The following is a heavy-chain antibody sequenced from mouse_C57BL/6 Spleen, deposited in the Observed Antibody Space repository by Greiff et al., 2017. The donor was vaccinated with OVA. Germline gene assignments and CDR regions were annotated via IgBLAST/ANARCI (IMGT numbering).Heavy chain of an antibody. CDR2: IYPGSGST. V-gene: IGHV1-55*01. Sequence: QVQLQQPGAELVKPGASVKMSCKASGYTFTSYWITWVKQRPGQGLEWIGDIYPGSGSTNYNEKFKSKATLTVDTSSRTAYMQLSSLTSEDSAVYYCARGDYDAYAMDYWGQGTSVTVSS. J-gene: IGHJ4*01. CDR3: ARGDYDAYAMDY. D-gene: IGHD2-4*01. CDR1: GYTFTSYW.